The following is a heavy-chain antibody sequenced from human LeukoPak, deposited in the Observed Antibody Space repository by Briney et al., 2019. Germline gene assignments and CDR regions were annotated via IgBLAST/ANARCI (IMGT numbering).Heavy chain of an antibody. V-gene: IGHV3-48*04. J-gene: IGHJ6*03. D-gene: IGHD1/OR15-1a*01. Sequence: GGSLRLSCAASGFTFSSYSMNWVRQAPGKGLEWVSYISSSSSTIYYADSVKGRFTISRGNAKNSLSLQMNSLRAEDTAVYYCARSPAGANYYLDVWGKGTTVTISS. CDR2: ISSSSSTI. CDR1: GFTFSSYS. CDR3: ARSPAGANYYLDV.